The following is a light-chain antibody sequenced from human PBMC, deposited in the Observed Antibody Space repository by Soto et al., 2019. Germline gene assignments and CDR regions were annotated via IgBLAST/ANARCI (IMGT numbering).Light chain of an antibody. Sequence: DIVLTQSPGILSLSPGDRATLSCRSSESVRSTYLAWYQQKRGQAPRLLIYEASSRACGIPDRFSGSGSGKDFTLTISKVEPEDVAVYYCQQYFNSPYMYTFGQGTVLEI. V-gene: IGKV3-20*01. CDR1: ESVRSTY. CDR3: QQYFNSPYMYT. J-gene: IGKJ2*01. CDR2: EAS.